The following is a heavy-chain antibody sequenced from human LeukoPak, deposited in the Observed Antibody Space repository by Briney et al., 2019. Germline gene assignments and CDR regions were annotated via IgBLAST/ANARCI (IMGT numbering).Heavy chain of an antibody. D-gene: IGHD2-2*01. Sequence: PGGSLRLSCAASGFAFSTYSMTWVRQAPGKGLEWVSLISGDGDTTYYTDSVKGRFTISRDNAKNSLYLQMNSLRAEDTALYYCARKYCSTTSCLFDYWGQGTLVTVSS. CDR3: ARKYCSTTSCLFDY. V-gene: IGHV3-48*04. J-gene: IGHJ4*02. CDR2: ISGDGDTT. CDR1: GFAFSTYS.